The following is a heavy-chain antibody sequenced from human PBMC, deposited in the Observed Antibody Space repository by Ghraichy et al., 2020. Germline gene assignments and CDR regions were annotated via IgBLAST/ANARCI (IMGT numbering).Heavy chain of an antibody. CDR1: GFTFSNYV. V-gene: IGHV3-23*01. CDR3: AKENNWESDS. CDR2: ISGSGDST. J-gene: IGHJ4*02. D-gene: IGHD1-20*01. Sequence: GESLNISCAASGFTFSNYVMSWVRQAPGKGLEWVSGISGSGDSTYYADSVKGRFTISRDNSKNTLYVQKNSLRVEDTAVYYCAKENNWESDSWGQGTLVTVSS.